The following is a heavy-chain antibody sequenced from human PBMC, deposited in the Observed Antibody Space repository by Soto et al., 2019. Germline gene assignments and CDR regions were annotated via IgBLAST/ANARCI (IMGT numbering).Heavy chain of an antibody. J-gene: IGHJ4*02. CDR2: ITPIFGTA. V-gene: IGHV1-69*01. D-gene: IGHD3-22*01. CDR1: GGTFSTST. CDR3: ARDGTLYDSSGYYYLY. Sequence: QVQLVQSGAEAKKAGSSVKVSCKASGGTFSTSTISWVRQAPGQGLEWMGGITPIFGTASFAQKFQGRVTITADESTSTAYMELSSLRSEDTAMYYCARDGTLYDSSGYYYLYWGQGTLVTVSS.